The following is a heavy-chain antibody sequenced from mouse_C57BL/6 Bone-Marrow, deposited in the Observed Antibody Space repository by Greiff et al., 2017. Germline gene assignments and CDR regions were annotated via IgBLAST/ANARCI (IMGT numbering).Heavy chain of an antibody. CDR2: ISYDGSN. D-gene: IGHD2-14*01. CDR3: AIEGYYYAMDY. J-gene: IGHJ4*01. CDR1: GYSITSGYY. Sequence: EVQLQQSGPGLVKPSQSLSLTCSVTGYSITSGYYWNWIRQFPGNKLEWMGYISYDGSNNYNPSLKNRISITLDTSKIQFFLKLNSVTTEDTATYYCAIEGYYYAMDYWGQGTSVTVSS. V-gene: IGHV3-6*01.